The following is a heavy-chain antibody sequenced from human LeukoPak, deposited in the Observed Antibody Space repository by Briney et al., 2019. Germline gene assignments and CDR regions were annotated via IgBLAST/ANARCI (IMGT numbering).Heavy chain of an antibody. D-gene: IGHD3-22*01. J-gene: IGHJ4*02. Sequence: ASVKVSCKASGYTFTSYTMHWVRQAPGQGLEWMGIINPSGDGTSYAQKFRGRVTMTRDTSTSTLYMELSSLRSEDTAVYYCAREGSSGHYYFDFWGQGTLVTVSS. CDR3: AREGSSGHYYFDF. V-gene: IGHV1-46*01. CDR2: INPSGDGT. CDR1: GYTFTSYT.